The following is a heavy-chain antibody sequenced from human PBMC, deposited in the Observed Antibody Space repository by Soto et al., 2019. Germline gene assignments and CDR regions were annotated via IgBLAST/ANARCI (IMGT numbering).Heavy chain of an antibody. CDR3: ARGGYCSGGSCSRSHDY. CDR2: INHSGST. D-gene: IGHD2-15*01. Sequence: QVQLQQWGAGLLKPSETLSLTCAVYGGSFSGYYWSWIRQPPGKGLDWIGEINHSGSTNYNPSLKSRVTISVDTSTNKFSLKLSSVTAADTAVYYCARGGYCSGGSCSRSHDYWGQGTLVTVSS. J-gene: IGHJ4*02. V-gene: IGHV4-34*01. CDR1: GGSFSGYY.